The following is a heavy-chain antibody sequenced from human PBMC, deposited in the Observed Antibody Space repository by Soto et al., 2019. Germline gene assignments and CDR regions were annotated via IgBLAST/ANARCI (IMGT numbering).Heavy chain of an antibody. J-gene: IGHJ6*02. CDR1: GFTFSRYW. V-gene: IGHV3-7*01. D-gene: IGHD6-19*01. CDR3: ARDQGSGWYLGYYYYGMDV. Sequence: GGSLRLSCAASGFTFSRYWMSWVRQAPGKGLEWVANIKQDGSEKYYVDSVKGRFTISRDNAKNSLYLQMNSLRAEDTAVYYCARDQGSGWYLGYYYYGMDVWGQGTTVTVSS. CDR2: IKQDGSEK.